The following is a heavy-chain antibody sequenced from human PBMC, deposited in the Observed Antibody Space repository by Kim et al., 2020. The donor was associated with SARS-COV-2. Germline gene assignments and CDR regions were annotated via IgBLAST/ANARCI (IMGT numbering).Heavy chain of an antibody. CDR2: IWYDGSNK. Sequence: GGSLRLSCAASGFTFSSYGMHWVRQAPGKGLEWVAVIWYDGSNKYYADSVKGRFTISRDNSKNTLYLQMNSLRAEDTAVYYCARFRLLWFGELSHGMDVWGQGTTVTVSS. D-gene: IGHD3-10*01. CDR1: GFTFSSYG. CDR3: ARFRLLWFGELSHGMDV. J-gene: IGHJ6*02. V-gene: IGHV3-33*01.